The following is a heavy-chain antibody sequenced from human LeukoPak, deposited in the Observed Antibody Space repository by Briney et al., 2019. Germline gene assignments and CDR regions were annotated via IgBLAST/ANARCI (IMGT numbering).Heavy chain of an antibody. J-gene: IGHJ4*02. CDR1: GYTFTGYY. Sequence: ASVKVTCKASGYTFTGYYMHWVRQAPGQGLEWMGWINPNSGGTNYAQKSQGRVTMARDTSISTAYMELSRLRSDDTAVYYCASPVVAAGGDYWGQGTLVTVSS. CDR3: ASPVVAAGGDY. D-gene: IGHD2-15*01. V-gene: IGHV1-2*02. CDR2: INPNSGGT.